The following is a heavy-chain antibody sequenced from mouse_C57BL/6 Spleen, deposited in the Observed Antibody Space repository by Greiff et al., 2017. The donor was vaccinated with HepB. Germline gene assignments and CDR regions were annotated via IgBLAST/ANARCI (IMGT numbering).Heavy chain of an antibody. V-gene: IGHV5-17*01. CDR1: GFTFSDYG. CDR3: AKDRDYAMDY. D-gene: IGHD3-3*01. J-gene: IGHJ4*01. Sequence: EVKLMESGGGLVKPGGSLKLSCAASGFTFSDYGMHWVRQAPEKGLEWVAYISSGSSTIYYADTVKGRFTISRDNAKNTLFLQMTSLRSEDTAMYYCAKDRDYAMDYWGQGTSVTVSS. CDR2: ISSGSSTI.